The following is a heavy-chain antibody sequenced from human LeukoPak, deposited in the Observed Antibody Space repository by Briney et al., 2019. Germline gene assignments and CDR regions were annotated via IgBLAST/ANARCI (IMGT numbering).Heavy chain of an antibody. V-gene: IGHV3-30-3*01. J-gene: IGHJ4*02. Sequence: GGSLRLSCAASGFTFSSYAMHWVRQVPGKGLEWVAVISYDGSNKYYADSVKGRFTISRDNAKNSLYLQMNSLRAEDTAVYYCASISSGWYWDYWGQGTLVTVSS. D-gene: IGHD6-19*01. CDR1: GFTFSSYA. CDR2: ISYDGSNK. CDR3: ASISSGWYWDY.